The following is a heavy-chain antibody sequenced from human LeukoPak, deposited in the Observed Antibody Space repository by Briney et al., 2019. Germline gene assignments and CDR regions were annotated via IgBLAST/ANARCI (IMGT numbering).Heavy chain of an antibody. V-gene: IGHV4-39*01. CDR2: IYYSGST. CDR3: ARAPDPLYYDSSGYHGAFDY. Sequence: SETLSLTCTVSGGSISSSSYYWGWIRQPPGKGLEWIGSIYYSGSTYYNPSLESRVTISVDTSKNQFSLKLSSVTAADTAVYYCARAPDPLYYDSSGYHGAFDYWGQGTLVTVSS. CDR1: GGSISSSSYY. J-gene: IGHJ4*02. D-gene: IGHD3-22*01.